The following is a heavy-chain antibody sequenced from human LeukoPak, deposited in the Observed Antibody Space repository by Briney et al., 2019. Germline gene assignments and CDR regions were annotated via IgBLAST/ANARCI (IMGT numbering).Heavy chain of an antibody. CDR3: ARQTGSGLFILP. V-gene: IGHV4-39*01. CDR2: IYYTGNT. J-gene: IGHJ4*02. Sequence: SETLSLTCTVSGVSISSSNSYWGWIRQPPGKGLEWIGSIYYTGNTYYNASLKSQVSISIDTSKNQFSLKLTSVTAADTSVYYCARQTGSGLFILPGGRGTLVTVSS. D-gene: IGHD3/OR15-3a*01. CDR1: GVSISSSNSY.